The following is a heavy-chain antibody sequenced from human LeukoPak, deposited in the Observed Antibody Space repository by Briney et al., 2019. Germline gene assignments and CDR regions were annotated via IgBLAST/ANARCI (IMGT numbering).Heavy chain of an antibody. V-gene: IGHV3-30*18. J-gene: IGHJ4*02. Sequence: GGSLRLSCAASGFTFRSYGLHWVRQAPGKGLEWLAVISHDGSNKHYADSVKGRITISRDNSMNTLYLQMNSLTAEDTAVYYCAKVRWGSDNALDSWGQGTLVTVSS. CDR3: AKVRWGSDNALDS. D-gene: IGHD3-16*01. CDR2: ISHDGSNK. CDR1: GFTFRSYG.